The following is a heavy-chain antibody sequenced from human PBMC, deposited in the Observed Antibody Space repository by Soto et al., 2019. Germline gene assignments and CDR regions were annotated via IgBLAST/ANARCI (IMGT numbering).Heavy chain of an antibody. Sequence: GGSLRLSCAASGFTFSSYAMSWVRQAPGKGLEWASAISGSGGSTYYADSVKGRFTISRDNSKNTLYLQMNSLRAEDTAVYYCAKRGYSYGYVDYWGQGTLVTVSS. J-gene: IGHJ4*02. D-gene: IGHD5-18*01. V-gene: IGHV3-23*01. CDR1: GFTFSSYA. CDR3: AKRGYSYGYVDY. CDR2: ISGSGGST.